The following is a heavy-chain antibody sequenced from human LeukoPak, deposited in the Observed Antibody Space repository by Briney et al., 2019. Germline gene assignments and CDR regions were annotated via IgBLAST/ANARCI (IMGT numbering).Heavy chain of an antibody. J-gene: IGHJ5*02. CDR2: INPNSGGT. V-gene: IGHV1-2*02. CDR3: ARAYGSGSYYYDPNWLDP. D-gene: IGHD3-10*01. Sequence: ASVKVSCKASGYTFTGYYMHWVRQAPGQGLEWMGWINPNSGGTNYAQKFQGRVTMTRDTSISTAYMELSRLRSDDTAVYYCARAYGSGSYYYDPNWLDPWGQGTLVTVSS. CDR1: GYTFTGYY.